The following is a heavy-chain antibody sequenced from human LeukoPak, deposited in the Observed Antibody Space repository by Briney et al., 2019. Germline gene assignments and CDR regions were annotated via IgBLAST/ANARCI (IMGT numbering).Heavy chain of an antibody. D-gene: IGHD2-15*01. Sequence: SETLSLTRTVSGGTISSYYWSRIRQPAGKGLEWIGRSYTSGSTYYNPALGSRVTISIDTSKNQFSLKLSSVTAADTAVYYCARALGYCSGGSCYQPDYWGQGTLVTVSS. J-gene: IGHJ4*02. CDR1: GGTISSYY. CDR2: SYTSGST. CDR3: ARALGYCSGGSCYQPDY. V-gene: IGHV4-4*07.